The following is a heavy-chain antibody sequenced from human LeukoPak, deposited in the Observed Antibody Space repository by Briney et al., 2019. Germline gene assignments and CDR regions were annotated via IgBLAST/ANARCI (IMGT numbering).Heavy chain of an antibody. CDR1: GYTFTGYF. Sequence: ASVKVSCKASGYTFTGYFMHWVRQAPGQGLEWMGWINPNSGNTGYAQKFQGRVTITRNTSISTAYMELSSLRSEDTAVYYCALGHSSSWWVYFDYWGQGTLVTVSS. D-gene: IGHD6-13*01. V-gene: IGHV1-8*03. J-gene: IGHJ4*02. CDR2: INPNSGNT. CDR3: ALGHSSSWWVYFDY.